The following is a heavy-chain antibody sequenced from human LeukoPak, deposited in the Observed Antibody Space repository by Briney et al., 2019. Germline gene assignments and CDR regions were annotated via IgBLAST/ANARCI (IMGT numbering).Heavy chain of an antibody. J-gene: IGHJ6*03. Sequence: ASVKVSCKASGYTFTSYNLNWVRQAPGKGLEWVAPIRSYSSYIHYADSVKGRFTISRDDAKKSLYLQMNSLRAEDTAVYYCARFSEVYYYVDVWGTGTTVTVSS. CDR1: GYTFTSYN. CDR3: ARFSEVYYYVDV. CDR2: IRSYSSYI. V-gene: IGHV3-21*01. D-gene: IGHD2/OR15-2a*01.